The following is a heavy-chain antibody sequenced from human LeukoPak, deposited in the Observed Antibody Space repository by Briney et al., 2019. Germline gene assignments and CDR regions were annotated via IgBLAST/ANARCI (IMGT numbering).Heavy chain of an antibody. D-gene: IGHD3-9*01. CDR1: GFTFSSYG. J-gene: IGHJ4*02. Sequence: GGSPRLSCAASGFTFSSYGMHWVRQAPGKGLEWVAVIWYDGSNKYYADSVKGRFTISRDNSKNTLYLQMNSLRAEDTAVYYCAKNPYYDILTGYKPFCYFDYWGQGTLVTVSS. CDR2: IWYDGSNK. V-gene: IGHV3-33*06. CDR3: AKNPYYDILTGYKPFCYFDY.